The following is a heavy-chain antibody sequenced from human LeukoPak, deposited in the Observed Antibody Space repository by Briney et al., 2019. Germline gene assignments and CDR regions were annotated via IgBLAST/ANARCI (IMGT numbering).Heavy chain of an antibody. CDR3: AREVNDYYFDY. CDR2: ISYDGSNK. D-gene: IGHD2-21*01. J-gene: IGHJ4*02. V-gene: IGHV3-30-3*01. Sequence: SGGSLRLSCAASGFTFSSYAMHWVRQAPGKGLEWVAVISYDGSNKYYADSVKGRFTISRDNSKNTLYLQMNSLRAEDTAVYYCAREVNDYYFDYWGQGTLVTVSS. CDR1: GFTFSSYA.